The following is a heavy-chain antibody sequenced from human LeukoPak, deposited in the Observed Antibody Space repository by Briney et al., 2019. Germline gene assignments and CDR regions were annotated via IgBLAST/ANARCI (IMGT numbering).Heavy chain of an antibody. CDR3: ARGKLLRSVLGNNWFDP. J-gene: IGHJ5*02. Sequence: ASVKVSCKASGYTFTGYYMHWVRQAPGQGLEWMGWINPNSGGTNYAQEFQGRVTMTRDTSISTAYMELSRLRSDDTAVYYCARGKLLRSVLGNNWFDPWGQGTLVTVSS. CDR1: GYTFTGYY. CDR2: INPNSGGT. D-gene: IGHD2-15*01. V-gene: IGHV1-2*02.